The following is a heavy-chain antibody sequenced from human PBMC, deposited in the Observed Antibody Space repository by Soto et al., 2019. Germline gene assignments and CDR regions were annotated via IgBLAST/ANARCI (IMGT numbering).Heavy chain of an antibody. CDR3: ARFYMVRGLMGAFDI. J-gene: IGHJ3*02. V-gene: IGHV4-31*03. D-gene: IGHD3-10*01. CDR2: IYNSGST. Sequence: QVQLQESGPGLVKPSQTLSLTCTVSGGSISGGGYYWSWIRQHPGKGLEWIGYIYNSGSTYYNPSLKSRVTISVDTSKNQFSLKLSSVTAADTALYYCARFYMVRGLMGAFDIWGQGTLVTVSS. CDR1: GGSISGGGYY.